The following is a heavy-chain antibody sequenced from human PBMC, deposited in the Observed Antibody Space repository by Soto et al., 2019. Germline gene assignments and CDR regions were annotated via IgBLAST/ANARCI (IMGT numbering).Heavy chain of an antibody. CDR1: GYTFTSYA. CDR3: ARDQWLRYFDWSSKGDYYYYYYMDV. CDR2: INAGNGNT. D-gene: IGHD3-9*01. Sequence: ASVKVSCKASGYTFTSYAMHWVRQAPGQRLEWMGWINAGNGNTKYSQKFQGRVTITRDTSASTAYMELSSLRSEDTAVYYCARDQWLRYFDWSSKGDYYYYYYMDVWGKGTTVTVSS. J-gene: IGHJ6*03. V-gene: IGHV1-3*01.